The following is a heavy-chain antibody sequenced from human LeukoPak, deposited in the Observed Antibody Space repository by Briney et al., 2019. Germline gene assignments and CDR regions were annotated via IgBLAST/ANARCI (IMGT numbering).Heavy chain of an antibody. Sequence: ASVKVSCKASGYTFTSYDINWVRQATGQGLEWMGWMNPNSGNTGYAQKFQGRVTMTRNTSISTAYMELSSLRSEDTAVYYCARTAAAGSLWYYHYGMDVWGQGTTVTVSS. D-gene: IGHD6-13*01. CDR2: MNPNSGNT. J-gene: IGHJ6*02. V-gene: IGHV1-8*01. CDR3: ARTAAAGSLWYYHYGMDV. CDR1: GYTFTSYD.